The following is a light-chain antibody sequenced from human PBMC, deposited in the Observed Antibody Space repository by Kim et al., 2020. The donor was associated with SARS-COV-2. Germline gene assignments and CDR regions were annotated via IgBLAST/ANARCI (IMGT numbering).Light chain of an antibody. CDR2: WAS. V-gene: IGKV4-1*01. CDR3: QHYYDSPHT. Sequence: DIVLTQSPDSLAVSLGERATINCKSSQSILHSSNNKNYLAWYHQQPGQPPKLLIYWASTRESGVPDRFSGSGSGTDFTLAISGLQAEDVGVYYCQHYYDSPHTFGQGTKLEI. CDR1: QSILHSSNNKNY. J-gene: IGKJ2*01.